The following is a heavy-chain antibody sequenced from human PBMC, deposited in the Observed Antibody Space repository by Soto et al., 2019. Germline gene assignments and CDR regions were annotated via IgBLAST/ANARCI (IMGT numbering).Heavy chain of an antibody. V-gene: IGHV1-46*01. D-gene: IGHD3-22*01. Sequence: QVQLSQFGAEVKKPGASVKVSCKASGYSFTNFHIHWVRQAPGQGLEWMGMIDPSGGITRDAQRLQGRITMTRDASTSTVYMELRSMTWVDTAVYYCARDVIGQDNYETIGYYFDHWGQGTLVTVSS. CDR2: IDPSGGIT. CDR1: GYSFTNFH. J-gene: IGHJ4*02. CDR3: ARDVIGQDNYETIGYYFDH.